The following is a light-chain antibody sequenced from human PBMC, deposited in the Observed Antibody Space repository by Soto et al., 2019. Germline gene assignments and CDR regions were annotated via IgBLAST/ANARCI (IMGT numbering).Light chain of an antibody. CDR3: SSYGGSNNLI. CDR2: EAI. CDR1: SSDVGSSNL. Sequence: QSALTQPASVSGSPGQSITISCTGTSSDVGSSNLVSWYQHHPGKAPKLIIYEAIKRPSGVSDRFSGSKSGNTASLTISGLQADDEADYYCSSYGGSNNLIFGGGTQLTVL. J-gene: IGLJ2*01. V-gene: IGLV2-23*01.